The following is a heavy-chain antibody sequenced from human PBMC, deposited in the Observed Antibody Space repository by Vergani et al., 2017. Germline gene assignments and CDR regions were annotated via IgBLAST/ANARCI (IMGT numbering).Heavy chain of an antibody. CDR1: GFTFDDYA. CDR3: AKDGDGSGWMDC. Sequence: EVQLVESGGGLVQPGRSLRLSCAASGFTFDDYAMHWVRQAPGKGLEWVSGISWNSGSIGYADSVKGRFTISRDNAKNSLYLQMNSLRAEDTALYYCAKDGDGSGWMDCWGKGTTVTVSS. V-gene: IGHV3-9*01. CDR2: ISWNSGSI. D-gene: IGHD6-19*01. J-gene: IGHJ6*04.